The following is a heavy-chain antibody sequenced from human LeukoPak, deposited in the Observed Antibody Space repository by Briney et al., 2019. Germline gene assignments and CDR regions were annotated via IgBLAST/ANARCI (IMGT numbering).Heavy chain of an antibody. D-gene: IGHD3-10*01. CDR1: GFTVSSNY. CDR3: AMSYGSGSYYYYYYYMDV. J-gene: IGHJ6*03. Sequence: GGSLRLSCAASGFTVSSNYMSWVRQAPGKGLEWVSVIYSGGSTYYADSVKGRFTISRDNSKNTLYLQMNSLRAEDTAVYYCAMSYGSGSYYYYYYYMDVWGKGTTVTISS. V-gene: IGHV3-53*01. CDR2: IYSGGST.